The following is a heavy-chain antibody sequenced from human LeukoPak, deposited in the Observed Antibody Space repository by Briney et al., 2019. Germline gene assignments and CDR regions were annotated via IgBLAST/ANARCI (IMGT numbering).Heavy chain of an antibody. J-gene: IGHJ4*02. Sequence: EAGGSLRLSCAASGSTFSSYAMSWVRQAPGKGLEWVSAISGSGGSTYYADSVKGRFTISRDNSKNTLYLQMNSLRAEDTAVYYCAKVGSSSSWYRVGRYFDYWGQGTLLTVSS. D-gene: IGHD6-13*01. CDR1: GSTFSSYA. CDR3: AKVGSSSSWYRVGRYFDY. V-gene: IGHV3-23*01. CDR2: ISGSGGST.